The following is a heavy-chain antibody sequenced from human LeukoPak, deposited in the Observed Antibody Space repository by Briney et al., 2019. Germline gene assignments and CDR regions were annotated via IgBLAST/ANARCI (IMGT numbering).Heavy chain of an antibody. CDR1: GFTFSSYA. CDR3: AKDSSYYDFWSGYYTGYYFDY. V-gene: IGHV3-23*01. Sequence: GGSLRLSCAASGFTFSSYAMSWVRQAPGKGLEWVSAISGSGGSTYYADSAKGRFTISRDNSKNTLYLQMNSLRAEDTAVYYCAKDSSYYDFWSGYYTGYYFDYWGQGTLVTVSS. J-gene: IGHJ4*02. CDR2: ISGSGGST. D-gene: IGHD3-3*01.